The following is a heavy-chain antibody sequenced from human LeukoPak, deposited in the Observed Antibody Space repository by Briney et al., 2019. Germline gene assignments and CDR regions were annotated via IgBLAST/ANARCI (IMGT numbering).Heavy chain of an antibody. D-gene: IGHD4-17*01. Sequence: PSETLSLTCTVSGGSISSYYWSWIRQPPGKGLEWIGYIFYSGSNNYNPSLKSRVTISVDTSKNQFSLKLSSVAAADTAVYYCARGGTMTTVPLWGHGTLVTVSS. J-gene: IGHJ4*01. CDR2: IFYSGSN. V-gene: IGHV4-59*08. CDR1: GGSISSYY. CDR3: ARGGTMTTVPL.